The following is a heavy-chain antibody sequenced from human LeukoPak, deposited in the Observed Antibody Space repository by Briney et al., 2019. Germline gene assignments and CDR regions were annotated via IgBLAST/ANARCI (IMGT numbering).Heavy chain of an antibody. CDR2: IKSKTDGGTT. D-gene: IGHD3-9*01. V-gene: IGHV3-15*01. CDR1: GFTFSNAW. J-gene: IGHJ4*02. CDR3: TTMTYYDILTGYPIDY. Sequence: GGSLRLSCAASGFTFSNAWMSWVRQAPGKGLEWVGRIKSKTDGGTTDYAAPVKGRFTISRDDSKNTLYLQMNSLKPEDAAVYYCTTMTYYDILTGYPIDYWGQGTLVTVSS.